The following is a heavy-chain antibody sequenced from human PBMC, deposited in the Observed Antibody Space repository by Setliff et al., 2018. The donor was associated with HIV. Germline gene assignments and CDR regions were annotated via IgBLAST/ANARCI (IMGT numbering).Heavy chain of an antibody. CDR3: ARVNITMVRVFDY. CDR2: IHDSGRT. CDR1: GYSLTSGYY. Sequence: SETLSLTCGVSGYSLTSGYYWGWIRQPPGEGLEWIGSIHDSGRTYYNPSLKSRVTISVDTSKNQFSLKLSSVTAADTAVYYCARVNITMVRVFDYWGQGTLVTVSS. J-gene: IGHJ4*02. V-gene: IGHV4-38-2*01. D-gene: IGHD3-10*01.